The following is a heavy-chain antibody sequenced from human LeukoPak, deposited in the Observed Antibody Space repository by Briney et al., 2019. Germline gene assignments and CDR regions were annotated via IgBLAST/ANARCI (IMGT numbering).Heavy chain of an antibody. Sequence: PSETLSLTCAGYGWSFSGYYWSWIRQPPGKGLEWIGEINHSGSTNYNPSLKSRVTISVDTSKNQFSLKLSSVTAADTAVYYCARSGVYVWGSYRYPWFDPWGQGALVTVSS. CDR1: GWSFSGYY. D-gene: IGHD3-16*02. J-gene: IGHJ5*02. CDR2: INHSGST. CDR3: ARSGVYVWGSYRYPWFDP. V-gene: IGHV4-34*01.